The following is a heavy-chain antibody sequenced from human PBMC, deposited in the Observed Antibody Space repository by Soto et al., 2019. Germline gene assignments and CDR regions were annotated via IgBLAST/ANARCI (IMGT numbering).Heavy chain of an antibody. CDR3: GGDPPPPDY. V-gene: IGHV1-18*01. CDR2: ISAYNGNT. J-gene: IGHJ4*02. CDR1: GYTFASYA. Sequence: QVQLVQSGAEVKKPGASVKVSCKASGYTFASYAISWMRQAPGQGLEWMGWISAYNGNTNYARKLQGRVTMTTDTSTRTANMVLRSLRSDDTAGYYFGGDPPPPDYWGQGTLVTVSS.